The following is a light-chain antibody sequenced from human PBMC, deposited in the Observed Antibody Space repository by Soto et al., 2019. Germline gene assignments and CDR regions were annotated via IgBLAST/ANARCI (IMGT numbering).Light chain of an antibody. Sequence: EIEMTQSPATLSLSPGERATLSCRASQNINTNLAWYQLSPGRAPRLFIYHTSTRATGIPDRFSGSGSGTEFTLTISSLQSEDFALYYCQQYTVWPFTFGGGTRVEIK. CDR3: QQYTVWPFT. V-gene: IGKV3-15*01. J-gene: IGKJ4*01. CDR2: HTS. CDR1: QNINTN.